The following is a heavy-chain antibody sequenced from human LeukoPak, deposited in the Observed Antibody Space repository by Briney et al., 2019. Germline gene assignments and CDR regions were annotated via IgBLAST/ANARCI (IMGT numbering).Heavy chain of an antibody. CDR2: IRSKANGCTT. Sequence: GGSLRLSCAASGFTFSGSAMHWVRQAPGKGLEWVGRIRSKANGCTTAYGASVKGRFTISRDDLKRTTYVQMKSLKIEDTAVYYCTRLAGGDAFDIWGPGTMVTVSS. V-gene: IGHV3-73*01. CDR3: TRLAGGDAFDI. CDR1: GFTFSGSA. J-gene: IGHJ3*02. D-gene: IGHD2-15*01.